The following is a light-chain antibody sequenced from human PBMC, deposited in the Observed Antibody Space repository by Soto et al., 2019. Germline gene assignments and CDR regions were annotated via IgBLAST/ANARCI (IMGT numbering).Light chain of an antibody. Sequence: EIVLTQSPGTLSLSPGARATLSCRASQVIASSYLAWYQQKPGQAPRLLVYGASSRATGIPDRFSGSGSGTDFTRTISRLDPEDFAVYYCQQYGSSPPWTVGQGTKVEI. CDR1: QVIASSY. CDR2: GAS. CDR3: QQYGSSPPWT. V-gene: IGKV3-20*01. J-gene: IGKJ1*01.